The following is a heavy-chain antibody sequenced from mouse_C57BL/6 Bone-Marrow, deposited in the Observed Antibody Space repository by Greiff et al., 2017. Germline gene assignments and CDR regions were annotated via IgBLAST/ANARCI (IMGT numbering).Heavy chain of an antibody. CDR3: ARRAGGFYAMDY. CDR1: GYSLSTSGMG. V-gene: IGHV8-12*01. D-gene: IGHD4-1*01. CDR2: TYWDDDK. J-gene: IGHJ4*01. Sequence: QVTLKVCGPGILQSSQTLSLTCSFSGYSLSTSGMGVSWIRQPSGKGLEWLAHTYWDDDKRYNPFLKSRLTISKDTSRNQVFLKITSVDAADTDTYYCARRAGGFYAMDYWGQGTSVTVSS.